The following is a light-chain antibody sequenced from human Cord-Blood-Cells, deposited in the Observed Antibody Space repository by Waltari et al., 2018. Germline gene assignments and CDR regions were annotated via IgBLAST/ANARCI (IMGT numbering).Light chain of an antibody. Sequence: QSALTQPRSVSGSPGQSVPIPCTGTTSDVGGYNYVSWYQQHPGKAPKLMIYDVSKRPSGVPDRFSGSKSGNTASLTISGLQAEDEADYYCCSYAGSPYVFGTGTKVTVL. CDR1: TSDVGGYNY. CDR3: CSYAGSPYV. V-gene: IGLV2-11*01. CDR2: DVS. J-gene: IGLJ1*01.